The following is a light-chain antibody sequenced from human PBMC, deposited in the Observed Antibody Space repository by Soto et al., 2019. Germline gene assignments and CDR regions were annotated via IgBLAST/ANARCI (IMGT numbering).Light chain of an antibody. Sequence: PGERGTLSCRASQSVSAYVAWYQHKPAQAPRLLIYDASKRATGIPARFSGSGSGTAFTLTISSPEPEDSAVYYCQQRTNSLITFGQGTRLEIK. V-gene: IGKV3-11*01. J-gene: IGKJ5*01. CDR2: DAS. CDR3: QQRTNSLIT. CDR1: QSVSAY.